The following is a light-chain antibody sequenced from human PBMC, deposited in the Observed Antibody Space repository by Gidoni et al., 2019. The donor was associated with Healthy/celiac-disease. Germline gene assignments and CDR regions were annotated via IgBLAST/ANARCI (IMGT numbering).Light chain of an antibody. CDR1: SSAVGGYNY. Sequence: QSALTQPASVSGSPGQSITISCTVTSSAVGGYNYVSWYQQHPGKAPKLMSYDVSNRPSGVSNRFSGSKSGNTASRTISGLQAEDEADYYCSSYTSSSTPYVFGTGTKVTV. V-gene: IGLV2-14*01. CDR2: DVS. CDR3: SSYTSSSTPYV. J-gene: IGLJ1*01.